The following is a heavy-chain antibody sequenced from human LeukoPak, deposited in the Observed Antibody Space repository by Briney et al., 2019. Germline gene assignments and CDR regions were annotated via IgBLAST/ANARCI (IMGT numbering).Heavy chain of an antibody. Sequence: SETLSLTCTVSGGSISSYHWNWIRQPAGMGLEWIGHISPSGNTNYNPSLKSRVTISVDKSKNQFSLKLISVTAADTAVYYCARHYCTSPSCYLYYFDYWGQGTLVTVSS. CDR2: ISPSGNT. CDR1: GGSISSYH. D-gene: IGHD2-2*01. V-gene: IGHV4-4*07. CDR3: ARHYCTSPSCYLYYFDY. J-gene: IGHJ4*02.